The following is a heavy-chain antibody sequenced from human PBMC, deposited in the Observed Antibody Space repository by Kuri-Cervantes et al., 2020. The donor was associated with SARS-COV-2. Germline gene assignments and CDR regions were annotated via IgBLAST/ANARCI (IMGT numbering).Heavy chain of an antibody. CDR2: ISGSGGST. J-gene: IGHJ5*02. D-gene: IGHD1-26*01. Sequence: GEFLKISCAASGFTFSSYAMSWVRQAPGKGLEWVSAISGSGGSTYYADSVKGRFTISRDNSKNTLYLQMNSLRAEDTAVYYCAKEGFISALGGWFDPWGQGTLVTISS. CDR1: GFTFSSYA. V-gene: IGHV3-23*01. CDR3: AKEGFISALGGWFDP.